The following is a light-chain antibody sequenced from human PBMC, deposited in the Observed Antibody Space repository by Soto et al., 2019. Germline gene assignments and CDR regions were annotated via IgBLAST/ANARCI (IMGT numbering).Light chain of an antibody. J-gene: IGKJ2*01. CDR3: QQYDNLPPYT. CDR1: HDISNY. V-gene: IGKV1-33*01. Sequence: DIQMTQSPSSLSASVGDRVTITCQASHDISNYLNWYQQKPGKAHKLLIYDASNLEPGVPSRFSGSGSGTDFTFTISSLQPEDIATYYCQQYDNLPPYTFGQGTKLESK. CDR2: DAS.